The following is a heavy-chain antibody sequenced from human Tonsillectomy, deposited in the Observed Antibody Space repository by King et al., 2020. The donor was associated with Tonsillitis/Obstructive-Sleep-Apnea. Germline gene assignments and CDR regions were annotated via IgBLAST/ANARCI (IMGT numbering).Heavy chain of an antibody. D-gene: IGHD3-16*01. V-gene: IGHV1-69*01. CDR2: VIPMFGTT. Sequence: QLVQSGAEVKKPGSSVKVSCKASGGSFSNFAITWVRQAPGQGLEWMGWVIPMFGTTNYAQKFQGRVTISADEGTITAYMELSNLTSEDTALYFCARGENSFDIWGQGTMVIVSS. CDR1: GGSFSNFA. CDR3: ARGENSFDI. J-gene: IGHJ3*02.